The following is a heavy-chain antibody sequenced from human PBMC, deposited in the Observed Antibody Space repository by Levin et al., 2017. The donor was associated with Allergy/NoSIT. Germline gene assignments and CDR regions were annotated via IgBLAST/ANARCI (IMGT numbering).Heavy chain of an antibody. V-gene: IGHV1-8*01. D-gene: IGHD3-22*01. Sequence: ASVKVSCKASGYTFTSYDINWVRQATGQGLEWMGWMNPNSGNTGYAQKFQGRVTMTRNTSISTAYMELSSLRSEDTAVYYCATSMIVGSNFDYWGQGTLVTVSS. CDR1: GYTFTSYD. J-gene: IGHJ4*02. CDR3: ATSMIVGSNFDY. CDR2: MNPNSGNT.